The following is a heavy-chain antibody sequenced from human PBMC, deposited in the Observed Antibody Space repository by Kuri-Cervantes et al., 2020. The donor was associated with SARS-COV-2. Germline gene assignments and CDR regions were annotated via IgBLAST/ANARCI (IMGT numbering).Heavy chain of an antibody. CDR3: ARGTTPVYVSGPLWFHLDL. V-gene: IGHV4-59*01. D-gene: IGHD3-10*01. J-gene: IGHJ5*02. CDR1: GDSITIYY. Sequence: ESLKISCTVSGDSITIYYWSWIRQSPGKGLEWIGYIPETGGTNYSPSLKSRVTMSVDISKNQFSLKMNSVNAADTAVYYCARGTTPVYVSGPLWFHLDLWGQGTLVTVSS. CDR2: IPETGGT.